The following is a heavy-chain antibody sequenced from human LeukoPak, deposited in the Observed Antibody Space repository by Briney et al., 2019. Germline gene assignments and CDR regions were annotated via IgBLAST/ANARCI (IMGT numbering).Heavy chain of an antibody. CDR1: GGTFSSYA. Sequence: SVKVSCKASGGTFSSYAISWVRQAPGQGLEWMGRIIPIFGTANYAQKFQGRVTITTDESTSTAYMELSSLRSEDTAVYYCARGPPSCLSGGSCYSIRGAFDIWGQGTMVTVSS. CDR3: ARGPPSCLSGGSCYSIRGAFDI. V-gene: IGHV1-69*05. J-gene: IGHJ3*02. CDR2: IIPIFGTA. D-gene: IGHD2-15*01.